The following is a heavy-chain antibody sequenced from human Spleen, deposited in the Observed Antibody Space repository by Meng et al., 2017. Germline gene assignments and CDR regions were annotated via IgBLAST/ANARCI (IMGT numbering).Heavy chain of an antibody. V-gene: IGHV3-21*06. D-gene: IGHD3-9*01. CDR2: INPSSNYI. Sequence: GESLKISCAASGFTFDSYNMNWVRQAPGKGLEWVSFINPSSNYIYYADSVKGRFTISRDNAKSSLYLQMNSLRAEDTAVYYCARDPGYFGYHLAVAFDIWGQGTMVTVSS. CDR3: ARDPGYFGYHLAVAFDI. CDR1: GFTFDSYN. J-gene: IGHJ3*02.